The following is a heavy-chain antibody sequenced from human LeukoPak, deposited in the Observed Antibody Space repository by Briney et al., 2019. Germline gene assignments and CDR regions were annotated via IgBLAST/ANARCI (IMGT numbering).Heavy chain of an antibody. V-gene: IGHV3-53*01. D-gene: IGHD6-13*01. J-gene: IGHJ4*01. CDR2: IYSGGST. Sequence: GGSLRLSCAASGFTVSSNYMSWVRQAPGKGLERVSVIYSGGSTYYADSVKGRFTISRDNSKNTLYLQMNSLRAEDTAVYYCARGQGWQQLPHDWGQGTLDTVSS. CDR1: GFTVSSNY. CDR3: ARGQGWQQLPHD.